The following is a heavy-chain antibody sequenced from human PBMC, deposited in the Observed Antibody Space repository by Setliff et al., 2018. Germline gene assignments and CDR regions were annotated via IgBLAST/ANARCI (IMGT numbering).Heavy chain of an antibody. J-gene: IGHJ6*02. CDR2: INHSGST. Sequence: SETLSLTCAAYGGSFSGYYWSWIRQPPGKGLEWIGEINHSGSTNYNPSLKSRVTISVDTSKNQFSLKLSSVTAADTAVYYCARDKPEGYNFWSGYLGGGLMDVWGQGTTVTVSS. CDR1: GGSFSGYY. V-gene: IGHV4-34*01. CDR3: ARDKPEGYNFWSGYLGGGLMDV. D-gene: IGHD3-3*01.